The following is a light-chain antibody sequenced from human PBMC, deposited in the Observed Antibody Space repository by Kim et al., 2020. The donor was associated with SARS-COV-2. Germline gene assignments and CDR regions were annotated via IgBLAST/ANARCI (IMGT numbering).Light chain of an antibody. V-gene: IGKV4-1*01. Sequence: DIVMTQSPDSLAVSLGERATINCKSSQSVLYSSNNKNYLSWYQQKPGQSPKLLIYWASARESGVPDRFSGSGSGTDFTLTISSLQAEDVAVYYFHQYYTTPTFGQGTKVDIK. CDR1: QSVLYSSNNKNY. CDR2: WAS. J-gene: IGKJ1*01. CDR3: HQYYTTPT.